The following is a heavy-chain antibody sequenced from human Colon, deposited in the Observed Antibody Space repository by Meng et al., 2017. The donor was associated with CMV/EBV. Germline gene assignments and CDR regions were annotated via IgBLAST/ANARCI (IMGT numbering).Heavy chain of an antibody. J-gene: IGHJ4*02. Sequence: SVKVSCKASGGTFSSYAISWVRQAPGQGLEWMGGIIPIFGTANYAQKFQGRVTITTDESTSTAYMELSSLRSEDTAVYYRARVSRIWGCLDYWGQGTLVTVSS. CDR1: GGTFSSYA. CDR2: IIPIFGTA. D-gene: IGHD1-14*01. V-gene: IGHV1-69*05. CDR3: ARVSRIWGCLDY.